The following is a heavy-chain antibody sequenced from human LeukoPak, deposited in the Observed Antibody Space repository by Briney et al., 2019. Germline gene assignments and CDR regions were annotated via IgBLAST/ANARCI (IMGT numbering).Heavy chain of an antibody. CDR3: ARGAYYYED. CDR2: ISSSSSTI. J-gene: IGHJ4*02. CDR1: GFTFSSYV. Sequence: GGSLRLSCVGSGFTFSSYVMTWVRQAPGKGLEWVSYISSSSSTIYYADSVKGRFTISRDNAKNSLYLQMNSLRAEDTAVYYCARGAYYYEDWGQGTLVTVSS. V-gene: IGHV3-48*01. D-gene: IGHD3-22*01.